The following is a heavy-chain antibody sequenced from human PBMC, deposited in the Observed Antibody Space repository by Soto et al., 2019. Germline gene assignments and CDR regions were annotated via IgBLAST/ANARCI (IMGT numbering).Heavy chain of an antibody. CDR1: GGSISSGGYC. J-gene: IGHJ4*02. D-gene: IGHD3-16*01. V-gene: IGHV4-31*03. CDR3: ARGGDTTKVDS. Sequence: QVQLQESGPGLVKPSQTLSLTCTVSGGSISSGGYCWSWIRQHPGEGLEWIGFMYNSGSTSYNPALKSRASISVDTSTNQFSLNLRSVTAADTAVCYCARGGDTTKVDSWGQGTLVTVSS. CDR2: MYNSGST.